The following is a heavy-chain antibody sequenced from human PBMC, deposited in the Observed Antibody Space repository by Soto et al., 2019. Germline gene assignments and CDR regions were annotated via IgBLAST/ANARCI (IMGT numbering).Heavy chain of an antibody. CDR3: ARERREEIHDGYDIDY. Sequence: PSETLSLTSTVSGGSISNYYWSWIRQPAGKGLEWIGRIYTSGSTDYNPSLKSRVTISIDTSKNQFSLKVTSMTAADTAVYYCARERREEIHDGYDIDYWGQGTLVTVSS. V-gene: IGHV4-4*07. CDR2: IYTSGST. D-gene: IGHD5-12*01. J-gene: IGHJ4*02. CDR1: GGSISNYY.